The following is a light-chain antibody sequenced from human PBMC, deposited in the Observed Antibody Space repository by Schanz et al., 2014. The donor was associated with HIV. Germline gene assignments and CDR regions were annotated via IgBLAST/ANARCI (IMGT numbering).Light chain of an antibody. CDR2: DVN. Sequence: QSALTQPASVSGSPGQSITISCTGTSSDVGGYNYVSWYQQHPGKAPKLMICDVNNRPSGVSNRFSGSKSGNTASLTISGLQAEDEADYYCSSYTTTTTYVFGPGTKLTVL. CDR3: SSYTTTTTYV. CDR1: SSDVGGYNY. J-gene: IGLJ1*01. V-gene: IGLV2-14*03.